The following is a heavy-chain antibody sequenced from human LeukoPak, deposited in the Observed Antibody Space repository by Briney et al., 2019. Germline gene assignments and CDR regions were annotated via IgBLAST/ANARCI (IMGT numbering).Heavy chain of an antibody. CDR1: GFTFSSYE. V-gene: IGHV3-48*01. CDR2: ISSSSSTI. J-gene: IGHJ3*02. D-gene: IGHD2-2*01. Sequence: GGSLRLSCAASGFTFSSYEMNWVRQAPGKGLEWVSYISSSSSTIYYADSVKGRFTISRDNAKNSLYLQMNSLRAEDTAVYYCARSVVPAALDAFDIWGQGTMVTVSS. CDR3: ARSVVPAALDAFDI.